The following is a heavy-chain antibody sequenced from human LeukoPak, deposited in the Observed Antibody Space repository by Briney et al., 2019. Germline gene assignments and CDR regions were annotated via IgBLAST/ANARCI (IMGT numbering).Heavy chain of an antibody. Sequence: VASVKVSCKASGYTFTGYYMHWVRQAPGQGLEWMGWINPNSGGTNYAQKFQGRVTMTRDTSISTAYMELSRLRSDDTAVYYCARGARIVGYCSSTSCSTLPFDYWGQGTLVTVSS. CDR3: ARGARIVGYCSSTSCSTLPFDY. D-gene: IGHD2-2*01. CDR1: GYTFTGYY. J-gene: IGHJ4*02. V-gene: IGHV1-2*02. CDR2: INPNSGGT.